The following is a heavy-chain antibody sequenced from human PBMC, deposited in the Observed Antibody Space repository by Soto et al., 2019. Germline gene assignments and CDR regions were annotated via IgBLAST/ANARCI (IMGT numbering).Heavy chain of an antibody. CDR2: INAGNGNT. CDR3: ARGQRGVVVAPAALPSPLDY. Sequence: SAVKVSCKASGYTFTSYAMHWVRQAPGQRLEWMGWINAGNGNTKYSQKFQGRVTITRDTSTSTAYMELSSLESEDTAIYYCARGQRGVVVAPAALPSPLDYWGQGTLLTVSS. CDR1: GYTFTSYA. J-gene: IGHJ4*02. V-gene: IGHV1-3*01. D-gene: IGHD2-2*01.